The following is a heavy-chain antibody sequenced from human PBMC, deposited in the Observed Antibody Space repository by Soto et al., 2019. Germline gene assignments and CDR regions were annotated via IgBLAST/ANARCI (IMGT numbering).Heavy chain of an antibody. CDR1: GFTFSSYS. V-gene: IGHV3-48*02. Sequence: EVQLVETGGGLVQPGGSLRLSCAASGFTFSSYSMNWGRQAPGKGLEWVSYISSSSSTIYYADSVKGRFTISRDNAKNSLYLQMNSLRDEDTAVYYCARAPHYYDTREDYWGQGTLVTVSS. CDR2: ISSSSSTI. D-gene: IGHD3-22*01. CDR3: ARAPHYYDTREDY. J-gene: IGHJ4*02.